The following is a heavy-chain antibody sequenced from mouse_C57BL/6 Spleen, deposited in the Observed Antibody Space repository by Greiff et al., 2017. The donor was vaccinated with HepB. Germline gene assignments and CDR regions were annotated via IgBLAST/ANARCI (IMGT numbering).Heavy chain of an antibody. CDR3: ARVRGLYDYDGDGYYAMDY. CDR1: GYTFTDYN. Sequence: EVQLVESGPELVKPGASVKMSCKASGYTFTDYNMHWVKQSHGKSLEWIGYINPNNGGTSYNQKFKGKATLTVNKSSSTAYMELRSLTSEDSAVYYCARVRGLYDYDGDGYYAMDYWGQGTSVTVSS. V-gene: IGHV1-22*01. D-gene: IGHD2-4*01. J-gene: IGHJ4*01. CDR2: INPNNGGT.